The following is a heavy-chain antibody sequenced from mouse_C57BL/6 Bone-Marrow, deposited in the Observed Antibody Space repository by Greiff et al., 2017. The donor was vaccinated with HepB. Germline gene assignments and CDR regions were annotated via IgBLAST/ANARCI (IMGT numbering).Heavy chain of an antibody. CDR1: GFTFSDYY. CDR2: ISNGGGST. J-gene: IGHJ1*03. D-gene: IGHD1-1*01. CDR3: ARGYGSSYYWYFDV. Sequence: EVKLMESGGGLVQPGGSLKLSCAASGFTFSDYYMYWVRQTPEKRLEWVAYISNGGGSTYYPDTVKGRFTLSRDNAKNPLYLQMSRLKSEDTAMYYCARGYGSSYYWYFDVWGTGTTVTVSS. V-gene: IGHV5-12*01.